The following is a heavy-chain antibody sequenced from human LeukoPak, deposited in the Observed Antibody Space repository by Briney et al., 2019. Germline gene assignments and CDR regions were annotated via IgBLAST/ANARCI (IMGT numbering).Heavy chain of an antibody. CDR1: GGSFSGYY. CDR3: ARGVAGTYYYYGMDV. D-gene: IGHD2-15*01. Sequence: SETLSLTCAVYGGSFSGYYWSWIRQPPGKGLGWIGEINHSGSTNYNPSLKSRVTISVDTSKNQFSLKLSSVTAADTAVYYCARGVAGTYYYYGMDVWGQGTTVTVSS. V-gene: IGHV4-34*01. J-gene: IGHJ6*02. CDR2: INHSGST.